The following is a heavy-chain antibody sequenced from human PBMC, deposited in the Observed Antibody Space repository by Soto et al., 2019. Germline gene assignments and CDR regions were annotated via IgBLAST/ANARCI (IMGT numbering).Heavy chain of an antibody. V-gene: IGHV1-58*02. Sequence: GASVKVSCKTSGFTFTSSAMQWVRQARGQRLEWIGWIVVGSGSTNYAQKFQERVTITRDMSTSTAYMELSSLRSEDTAVYYCAAEAVAGTKTDYWGQGTLVTVSS. J-gene: IGHJ4*02. CDR3: AAEAVAGTKTDY. CDR1: GFTFTSSA. CDR2: IVVGSGST. D-gene: IGHD6-19*01.